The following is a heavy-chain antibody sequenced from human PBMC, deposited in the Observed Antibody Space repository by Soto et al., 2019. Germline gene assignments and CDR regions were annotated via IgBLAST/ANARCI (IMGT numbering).Heavy chain of an antibody. Sequence: PSETLSLTCAVSGGSFRGFYWTWIRQSPGKGLEWLGDINHVGITNYNPSLKSRVSIPVDTSKSQFSLKLSSVTAADTAVYYCARGPHYSLSGKFTFYDYVMDVWGQGTSVTVSS. D-gene: IGHD3-10*01. CDR1: GGSFRGFY. CDR3: ARGPHYSLSGKFTFYDYVMDV. CDR2: INHVGIT. V-gene: IGHV4-34*01. J-gene: IGHJ6*02.